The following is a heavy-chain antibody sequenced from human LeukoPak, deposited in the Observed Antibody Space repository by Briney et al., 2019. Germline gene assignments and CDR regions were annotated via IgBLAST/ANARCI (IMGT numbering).Heavy chain of an antibody. V-gene: IGHV3-74*01. CDR2: INADGSLI. D-gene: IGHD3-10*02. J-gene: IGHJ6*04. CDR1: GFTFSNFY. CDR3: AELGITMIGGV. Sequence: GGSLRLSCAASGFTFSNFYLHWVRQAPGKGLVWVSRINADGSLINYADSVKGRFTVFRDNAKNSLYLQMNSLRAEDTAVYYCAELGITMIGGVWGKGTTVTISS.